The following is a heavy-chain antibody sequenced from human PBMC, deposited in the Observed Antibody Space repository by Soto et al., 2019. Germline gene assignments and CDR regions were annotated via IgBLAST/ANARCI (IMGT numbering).Heavy chain of an antibody. CDR1: GGTFSSYA. CDR3: ARHLGGNHYSYGMDV. V-gene: IGHV1-69*12. J-gene: IGHJ6*02. Sequence: QVQLVQSGAEVKKPGSSVKVSCKASGGTFSSYAISWVRQAPGQGLEWMGGIIPIFGTADYAQKFQGRVTXTAXDXTSPAYMELSSLRSEDTAGYYCARHLGGNHYSYGMDVWGQGTTVTVSS. D-gene: IGHD3-16*01. CDR2: IIPIFGTA.